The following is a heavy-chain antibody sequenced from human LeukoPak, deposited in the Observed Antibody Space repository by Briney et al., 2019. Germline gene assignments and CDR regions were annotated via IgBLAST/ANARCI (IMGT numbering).Heavy chain of an antibody. V-gene: IGHV3-7*01. CDR1: GFTFSSYW. CDR3: ASAYASYDFWSGYENFDF. Sequence: PGGSLRLSCAASGFTFSSYWMSWVRQAPGKGLEWVASINQDGNEKSYVDSVKGRFTISRGLAQNSLFLQMNSLRAEDTAVYYCASAYASYDFWSGYENFDFWGQGTLVTVSS. CDR2: INQDGNEK. J-gene: IGHJ4*02. D-gene: IGHD3-3*01.